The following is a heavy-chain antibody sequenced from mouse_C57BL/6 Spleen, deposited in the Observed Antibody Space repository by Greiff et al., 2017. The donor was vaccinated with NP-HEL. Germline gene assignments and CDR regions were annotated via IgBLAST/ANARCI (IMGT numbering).Heavy chain of an antibody. V-gene: IGHV1-26*01. J-gene: IGHJ2*01. CDR1: GYTFTDYY. CDR3: ARGDYGY. CDR2: INPNNGGT. Sequence: EVQLHPSGPELVKPGASVKISCKASGYTFTDYYMNWVKQSHGKSLEWIGDINPNNGGTSYNQKFKGKATLTVDKSSSTAYMELRSLTSEDSAVYYCARGDYGYWGQGTTLTVSS. D-gene: IGHD2-4*01.